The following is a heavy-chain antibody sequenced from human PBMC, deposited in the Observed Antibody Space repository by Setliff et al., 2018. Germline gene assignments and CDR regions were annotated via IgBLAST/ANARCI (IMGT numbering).Heavy chain of an antibody. CDR3: ATFRGYTYGYDY. CDR2: TIPMFGTT. CDR1: GGTFSSYG. J-gene: IGHJ4*02. D-gene: IGHD5-18*01. Sequence: ASVKVSCKASGGTFSSYGISWVRQAPGQGLEWMGGTIPMFGTTNYARKFQGRVTIITDESTSTAYMQLSSLGSEDTAVYYCATFRGYTYGYDYWGQGTLVTVSS. V-gene: IGHV1-69*05.